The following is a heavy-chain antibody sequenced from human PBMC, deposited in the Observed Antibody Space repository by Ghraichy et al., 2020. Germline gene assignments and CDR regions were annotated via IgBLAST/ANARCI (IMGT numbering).Heavy chain of an antibody. J-gene: IGHJ6*02. Sequence: SETLSPTCTVSGGSINTYYWSWIRQPPGKGLEWIGYIYNSGTTKYNPPLKSRVTIAVDTSKNQFSLKLSSVTAADTAVYYCARLVPDGDYYYGVDVWGQGTTVTVSS. CDR1: GGSINTYY. V-gene: IGHV4-59*01. CDR2: IYNSGTT. CDR3: ARLVPDGDYYYGVDV. D-gene: IGHD5-24*01.